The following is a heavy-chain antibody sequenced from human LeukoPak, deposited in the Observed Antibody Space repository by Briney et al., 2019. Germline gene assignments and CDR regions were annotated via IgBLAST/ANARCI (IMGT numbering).Heavy chain of an antibody. V-gene: IGHV1-18*01. CDR1: GDIFNSYS. D-gene: IGHD1-26*01. Sequence: ASVKVSCKASGDIFNSYSISWVRQAPGQGLEWMGWISAYNGNTNYAQKLQGRVTMTTDTSTSTAYMELRSLRSDDTAVYYCARRGFEWELPDYWGQGTLVTVSS. CDR3: ARRGFEWELPDY. J-gene: IGHJ4*02. CDR2: ISAYNGNT.